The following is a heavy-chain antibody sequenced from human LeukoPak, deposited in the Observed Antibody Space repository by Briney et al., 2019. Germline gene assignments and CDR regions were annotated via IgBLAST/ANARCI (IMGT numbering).Heavy chain of an antibody. CDR2: IYYSGST. CDR3: ARGGYYYDSSGYFIVPYAFDI. D-gene: IGHD3-22*01. J-gene: IGHJ3*02. CDR1: GGSISSSSYY. V-gene: IGHV4-39*07. Sequence: PSETLSLTCSVSGGSISSSSYYWGWIRQSPGKGLEWIGSIYYSGSTYYNPSLKSRVTISVDTSKNQFSLKLSSVTAADTAVYYCARGGYYYDSSGYFIVPYAFDIWGQGTMVTVSS.